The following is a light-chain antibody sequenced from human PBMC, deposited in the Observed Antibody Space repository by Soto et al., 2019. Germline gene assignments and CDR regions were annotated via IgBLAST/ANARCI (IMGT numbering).Light chain of an antibody. CDR2: GAS. CDR1: QSVASNN. J-gene: IGKJ1*01. V-gene: IGKV3-20*01. CDR3: KKYGSSPRT. Sequence: EIVLTQSPGTLSLSPGERATLSCRASQSVASNNLAWYQQIPGQSPRILIYGASSRATGIPDRFSGSGSGTDFTLTISRLEPEDFAVYYCKKYGSSPRTFGQGTRVEIK.